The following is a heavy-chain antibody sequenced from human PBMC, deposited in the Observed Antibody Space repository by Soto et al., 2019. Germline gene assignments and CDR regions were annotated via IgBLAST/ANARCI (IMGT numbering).Heavy chain of an antibody. Sequence: QVQLQESGPGLVKPSETLSLTCTVSGDSVSSYKWSWIRQTPGKGLEWIGYIDNNGGTSYNPSLRSRVTMSEDTSTKQLSLRLNSVTAADTAVYYGVRQGFGALHGLVDVWGQGTTVTVSS. CDR1: GDSVSSYK. D-gene: IGHD3-10*01. J-gene: IGHJ6*02. V-gene: IGHV4-59*08. CDR2: IDNNGGT. CDR3: VRQGFGALHGLVDV.